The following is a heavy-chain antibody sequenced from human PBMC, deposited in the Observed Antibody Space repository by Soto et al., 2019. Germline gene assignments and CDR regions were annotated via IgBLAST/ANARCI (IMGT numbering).Heavy chain of an antibody. CDR2: IYYSGST. D-gene: IGHD3-10*01. Sequence: SETLSLTCTVSGGSISSGGYYWSWIRQHPGKGLEWIGYIYYSGSTYYNPSLKSRVTISVDTSKNQFSLKLSSVTAADTAVYYCARDRGHGSCWFDPWGQGTLVTVSS. CDR3: ARDRGHGSCWFDP. V-gene: IGHV4-31*03. CDR1: GGSISSGGYY. J-gene: IGHJ5*02.